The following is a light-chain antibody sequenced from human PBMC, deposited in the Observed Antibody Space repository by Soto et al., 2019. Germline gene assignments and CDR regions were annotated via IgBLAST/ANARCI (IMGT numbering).Light chain of an antibody. V-gene: IGKV1-5*01. J-gene: IGKJ4*01. Sequence: DIQMTQSPSTLSASVGDRVTITCRASQNLDIWLSWYQQKPGKAPKLLIYDASNLNSGVPSRFSGSGSGTELTLTISSLQPDDFGTYYCQQHKRYPVTFGGGTKVDIK. CDR3: QQHKRYPVT. CDR2: DAS. CDR1: QNLDIW.